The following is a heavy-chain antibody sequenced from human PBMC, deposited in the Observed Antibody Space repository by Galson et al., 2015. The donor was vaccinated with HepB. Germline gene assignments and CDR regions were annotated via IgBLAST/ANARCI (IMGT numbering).Heavy chain of an antibody. J-gene: IGHJ6*02. Sequence: SLRLSCAASGFTFSNYGMYWVRQAPGKGLEWMAVTSYDGSYQYYADSVKGRFTISRDNSKNTLYLQMNSLGGEDTAVYFCAREVTLTSSWYYYGMDVWGHGTTVIVSS. V-gene: IGHV3-30*19. CDR1: GFTFSNYG. D-gene: IGHD6-13*01. CDR2: TSYDGSYQ. CDR3: AREVTLTSSWYYYGMDV.